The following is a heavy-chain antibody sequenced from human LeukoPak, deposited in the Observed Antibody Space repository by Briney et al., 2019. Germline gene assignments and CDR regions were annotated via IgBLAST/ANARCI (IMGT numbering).Heavy chain of an antibody. J-gene: IGHJ4*02. CDR2: ISGSGGST. CDR1: GFTFSSYA. V-gene: IGHV3-23*01. CDR3: EGSRFSGGNGP. D-gene: IGHD4-23*01. Sequence: GGSLRLSCAASGFTFSSYAMSWVRQAPGKGLEWVLAISGSGGSTYYADSVKGRFTISRDNSKNTLYLQMNSLRAEDTAVYYCEGSRFSGGNGPWGQGTLVTVSS.